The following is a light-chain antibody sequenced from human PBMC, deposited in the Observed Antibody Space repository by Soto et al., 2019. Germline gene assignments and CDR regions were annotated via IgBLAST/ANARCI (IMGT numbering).Light chain of an antibody. V-gene: IGLV2-14*01. CDR2: EVS. CDR3: GSYTDTTYV. CDR1: SSDIGDFYF. J-gene: IGLJ1*01. Sequence: QSVLTQPASVSGSPGQSITISCTAASSDIGDFYFVSWYQHHPGKAPQLIIYEVSNRPSGVSHRFSASASGSTASLTISGLQAEDEAEYYCGSYTDTTYVFGTGTQLTVL.